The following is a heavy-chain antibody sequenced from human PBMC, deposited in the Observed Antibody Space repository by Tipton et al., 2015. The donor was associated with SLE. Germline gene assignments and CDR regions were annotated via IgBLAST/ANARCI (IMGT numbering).Heavy chain of an antibody. D-gene: IGHD2-2*01. Sequence: TLSLTCTVSGGSISSSSYYWGWIRQPPGKGLEWNGSIYYSGSTYYNPSLKSRVTISVDTSKNQFSLKLSSVTAADTAVYYCARVTRGFYYFDYWGQGTLVTVSS. J-gene: IGHJ4*02. V-gene: IGHV4-39*07. CDR3: ARVTRGFYYFDY. CDR1: GGSISSSSYY. CDR2: IYYSGST.